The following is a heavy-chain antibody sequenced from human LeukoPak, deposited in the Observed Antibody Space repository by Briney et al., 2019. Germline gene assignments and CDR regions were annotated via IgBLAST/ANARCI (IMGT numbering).Heavy chain of an antibody. CDR2: IYHSGST. Sequence: SETLSLTCAVSGGSISSGGYSWSWIRQPPGKGLEWIGYIYHSGSTYYNPSLKSRVTISVDKSKNQFSLKLSSVTAADTAVYYCARKAGAAAGAFDIWGQGTMVTVSS. CDR3: ARKAGAAAGAFDI. CDR1: GGSISSGGYS. V-gene: IGHV4-30-2*01. D-gene: IGHD6-25*01. J-gene: IGHJ3*02.